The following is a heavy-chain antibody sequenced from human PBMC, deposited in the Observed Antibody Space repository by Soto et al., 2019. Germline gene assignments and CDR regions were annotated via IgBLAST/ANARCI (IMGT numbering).Heavy chain of an antibody. D-gene: IGHD4-4*01. V-gene: IGHV4-31*03. CDR2: IYYTGST. J-gene: IGHJ3*01. CDR3: ARWLDYSDNSVHHAFDL. Sequence: QVQLQESGPGLVRPSQTLSLTCTVSGGAISTGGHYWSWIRQHPGKGLVWIGHIYYTGSTYYSPSLKSRFIISVDTSKNPLSLKVPSVTAADTAVYYCARWLDYSDNSVHHAFDLWGQGTMVTVSS. CDR1: GGAISTGGHY.